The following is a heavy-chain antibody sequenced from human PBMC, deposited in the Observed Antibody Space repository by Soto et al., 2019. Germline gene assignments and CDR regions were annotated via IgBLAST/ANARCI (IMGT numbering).Heavy chain of an antibody. CDR3: ARGRQNYYYYGMDV. J-gene: IGHJ6*02. CDR1: FTSNR. CDR2: IYPGDSDT. V-gene: IGHV5-51*01. Sequence: FTSNRIGWVRQMPGKGLEWMGIIYPGDSDTTYSPSFQGQVTISADKSISTAYLQWSSLKASDSAMYYCARGRQNYYYYGMDVWGQGTTVTVSS.